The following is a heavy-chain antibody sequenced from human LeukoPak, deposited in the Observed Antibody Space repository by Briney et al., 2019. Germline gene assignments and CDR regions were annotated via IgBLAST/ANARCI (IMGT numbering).Heavy chain of an antibody. CDR3: ARHPPLGYCSGGSCYGAQNNWFDP. J-gene: IGHJ5*02. Sequence: SETLSLTCAVYGGSFNSYYWSWIRQSPGKGLEWIGEINHSGSTNYNPSLKSRVTISVDTSKNQFSLKLSSVTAADTAVYYCARHPPLGYCSGGSCYGAQNNWFDPWGQGTLVTVSS. D-gene: IGHD2-15*01. CDR2: INHSGST. V-gene: IGHV4-34*01. CDR1: GGSFNSYY.